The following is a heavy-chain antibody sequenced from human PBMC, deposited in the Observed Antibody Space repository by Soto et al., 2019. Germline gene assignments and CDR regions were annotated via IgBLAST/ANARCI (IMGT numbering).Heavy chain of an antibody. CDR3: ARLRVGGYFDY. CDR2: IYYSGST. CDR1: GGSISSSSYY. Sequence: QLQLQESGPGLVKPSETLSLTCTVSGGSISSSSYYWGWIRQPPGKGLEWIGSIYYSGSTYYNPSLKSRVTISVDTSKNQFSLKLSSVTAADTAVYYCARLRVGGYFDYWGQGTLVTVSS. J-gene: IGHJ4*02. D-gene: IGHD3-16*01. V-gene: IGHV4-39*01.